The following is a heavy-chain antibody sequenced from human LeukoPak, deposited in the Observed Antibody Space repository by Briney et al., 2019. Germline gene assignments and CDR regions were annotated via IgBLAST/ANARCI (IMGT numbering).Heavy chain of an antibody. CDR3: ARFLHGDSTKDAFDI. CDR1: GGTFSGYA. D-gene: IGHD4-17*01. CDR2: IIPIFGTA. V-gene: IGHV1-69*05. Sequence: SVKVSCKASGGTFSGYAISWVRQAPGQGLEWMGGIIPIFGTANYAQKFQGRVTITTDESTSTAYMELSSLRSEDTAVYYCARFLHGDSTKDAFDIWGQGTMVTVSS. J-gene: IGHJ3*02.